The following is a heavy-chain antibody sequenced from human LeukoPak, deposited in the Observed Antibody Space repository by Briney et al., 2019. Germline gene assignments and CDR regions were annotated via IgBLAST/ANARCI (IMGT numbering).Heavy chain of an antibody. CDR3: ARHPDRDGYPFDY. Sequence: GESLKISCQGSGYSFTNYWIGWVRQMPGKGLEWMGIINPANSETIYSPSFQGQVSISADKSISTAYLQWSSLKASDTAMYYCARHPDRDGYPFDYWGQGTLVTVSS. V-gene: IGHV5-51*01. CDR1: GYSFTNYW. D-gene: IGHD5-24*01. CDR2: INPANSET. J-gene: IGHJ4*02.